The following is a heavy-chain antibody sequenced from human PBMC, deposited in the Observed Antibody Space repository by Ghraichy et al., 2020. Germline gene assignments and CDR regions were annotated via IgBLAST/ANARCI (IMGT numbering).Heavy chain of an antibody. D-gene: IGHD4-11*01. J-gene: IGHJ4*02. CDR3: ARGELDYSNYGY. CDR2: IYYSGST. V-gene: IGHV4-59*01. Sequence: SETLSLTCTVSGGSISSYYWSWIRQPPGKGLEWIGYIYYSGSTNYNPSLKSRVTISVDTSKNQFSLKLSSVTAADTAVYYCARGELDYSNYGYWGQGTLVTVSS. CDR1: GGSISSYY.